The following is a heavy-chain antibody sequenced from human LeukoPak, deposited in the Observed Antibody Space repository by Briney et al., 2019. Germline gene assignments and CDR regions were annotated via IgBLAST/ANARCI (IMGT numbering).Heavy chain of an antibody. D-gene: IGHD3-22*01. CDR3: ARDERGSGDL. Sequence: GGSLRLSCAASGFTFSTYTMNWVSQAPGTGLEWVSYITSSSSTIYYADSVKGRFTISRDNAKNSLYLQMNSLRAEDTAVYYCARDERGSGDLWGQGTLVTVSS. CDR2: ITSSSSTI. V-gene: IGHV3-48*01. J-gene: IGHJ4*02. CDR1: GFTFSTYT.